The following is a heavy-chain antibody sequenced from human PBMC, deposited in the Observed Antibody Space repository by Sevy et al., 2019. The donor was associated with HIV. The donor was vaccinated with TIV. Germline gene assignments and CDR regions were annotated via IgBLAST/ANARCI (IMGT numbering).Heavy chain of an antibody. CDR2: IYDSGSA. Sequence: SETLSLTCTVSGDSISNYYWSWIRQPAGKGLEWIGRIYDSGSATYNPSLESRVTMSADTTKNQLSLKLHSVTAADTAVYYCARDRVTIFGVTIDYYFDYWGQGTLVTVSS. D-gene: IGHD3-3*01. CDR1: GDSISNYY. CDR3: ARDRVTIFGVTIDYYFDY. J-gene: IGHJ4*02. V-gene: IGHV4-4*07.